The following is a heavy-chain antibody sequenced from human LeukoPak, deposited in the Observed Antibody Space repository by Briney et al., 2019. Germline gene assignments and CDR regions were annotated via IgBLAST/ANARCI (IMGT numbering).Heavy chain of an antibody. CDR3: ARGRGYYYGSGSFWFDP. D-gene: IGHD3-10*01. Sequence: SETLSLTCTVSGGSISSGGYSWSWIRQPPGKGLEWIGYIYHSGSTYYNPSLKSRVTISVDRSKNQFSLKLSSVTAADTAVYYCARGRGYYYGSGSFWFDPWGQGTLVTVSS. V-gene: IGHV4-30-2*01. J-gene: IGHJ5*02. CDR2: IYHSGST. CDR1: GGSISSGGYS.